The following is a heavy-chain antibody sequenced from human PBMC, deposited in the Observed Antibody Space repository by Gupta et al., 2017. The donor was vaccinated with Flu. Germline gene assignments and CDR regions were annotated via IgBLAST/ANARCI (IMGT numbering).Heavy chain of an antibody. CDR1: GFIFSDST. J-gene: IGHJ4*02. CDR2: IRSKPKGSAT. D-gene: IGHD6-25*01. Sequence: EVQLVESGGGLVQAGGYLKLSCAASGFIFSDSTIHWIRQASGRGLEWVGRIRSKPKGSATAYAASVKGRFTISRDDTNSAAYLEMNSLRIDDTAMYYCASAIAASDWGQGTLVIGSS. V-gene: IGHV3-73*02. CDR3: ASAIAASD.